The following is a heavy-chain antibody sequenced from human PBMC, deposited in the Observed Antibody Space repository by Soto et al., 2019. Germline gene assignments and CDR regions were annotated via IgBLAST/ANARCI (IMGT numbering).Heavy chain of an antibody. Sequence: SVKVSCKASGFTFTRSAVQWVRRARGQRLEWIGWIVVGSGNTIYAQKFQERVTITRDMSTSTAYMELSSLRSEDTAVYYCAAQGAIRGYYYGVDVWGQGTTVTVSS. CDR3: AAQGAIRGYYYGVDV. J-gene: IGHJ6*02. CDR1: GFTFTRSA. V-gene: IGHV1-58*01. CDR2: IVVGSGNT. D-gene: IGHD2-2*02.